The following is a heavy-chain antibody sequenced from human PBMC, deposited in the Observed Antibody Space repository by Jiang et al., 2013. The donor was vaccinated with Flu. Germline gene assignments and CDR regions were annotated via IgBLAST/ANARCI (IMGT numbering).Heavy chain of an antibody. Sequence: GPGLVKPSETLSLTCTVSGGSISSSDYYWGWIRQPPGKGLEWIGTISYSGNTYYNPSLKSRVTISADTSKNQFSLRLTSVTAADTAVYYCARHQANGSWYRPLGYWGQGSLLTVSS. V-gene: IGHV4-39*07. CDR2: ISYSGNT. CDR3: ARHQANGSWYRPLGY. CDR1: GGSISSSDYY. D-gene: IGHD6-13*01. J-gene: IGHJ4*02.